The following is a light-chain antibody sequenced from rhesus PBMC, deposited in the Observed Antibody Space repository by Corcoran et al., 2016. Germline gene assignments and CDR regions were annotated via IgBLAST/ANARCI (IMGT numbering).Light chain of an antibody. J-gene: IGKJ1*01. CDR1: QNIYSN. CDR3: QHYYDNPRT. Sequence: DIQMTQSPSALSASVGDRVTISCRASQNIYSNLAWYQQKPGKAPKLLIYAASSLQTGIPSRFSGSGSGTYFTLTISSLQPEDSAAYYCQHYYDNPRTFGQGTKVEIK. V-gene: IGKV1S12*01. CDR2: AAS.